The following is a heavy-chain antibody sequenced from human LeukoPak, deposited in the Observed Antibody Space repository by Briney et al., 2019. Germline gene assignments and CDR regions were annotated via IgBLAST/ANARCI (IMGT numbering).Heavy chain of an antibody. D-gene: IGHD3-22*01. CDR3: TKHPSGYYYDHCDY. V-gene: IGHV3-23*01. CDR2: ISGSVDAT. CDR1: VLTSSYDG. Sequence: GGSLRLSCAASVLTSSYDGVSWGRQGPEGGLEWGSRISGSVDATYSADSVKGRFTLSRDSSKNTLYLQMNSLRAEDTAVHYCTKHPSGYYYDHCDYWGQGSLGTVSS. J-gene: IGHJ4*02.